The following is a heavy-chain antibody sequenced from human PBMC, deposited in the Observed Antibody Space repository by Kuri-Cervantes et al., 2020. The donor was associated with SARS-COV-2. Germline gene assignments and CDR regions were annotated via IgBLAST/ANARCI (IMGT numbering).Heavy chain of an antibody. V-gene: IGHV3-49*04. D-gene: IGHD3-3*01. J-gene: IGHJ4*02. CDR3: TSNDFWSGYYHDY. CDR1: GFTFSSYA. Sequence: GGSLRLSCAASGFTFSSYAMSWVRQAPGKGLEWVGFIRSKAYGGTTEYAASVKGRFTISRDDSKSIAYLQMNSLKTEDTAVYYCTSNDFWSGYYHDYWGQGTLVTVSS. CDR2: IRSKAYGGTT.